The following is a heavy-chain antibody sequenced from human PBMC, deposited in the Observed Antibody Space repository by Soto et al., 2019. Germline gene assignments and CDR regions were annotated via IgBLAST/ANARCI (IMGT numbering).Heavy chain of an antibody. CDR2: IYWNGDK. CDR1: GFSLSTVGVG. Sequence: QITLKESGPTLVKPTQTLTLTCTFSGFSLSTVGVGVGWIRQPPGKALQWLALIYWNGDKYYSPSLTNRLTITKDTSENQVVLTMTDMDPVDAGTFFCAHKGQLVGDWFDPWGQGTLVTVSS. V-gene: IGHV2-5*01. J-gene: IGHJ5*02. CDR3: AHKGQLVGDWFDP. D-gene: IGHD6-6*01.